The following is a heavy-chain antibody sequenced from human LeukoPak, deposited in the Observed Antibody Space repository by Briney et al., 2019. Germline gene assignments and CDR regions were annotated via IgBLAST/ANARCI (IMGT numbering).Heavy chain of an antibody. D-gene: IGHD1-26*01. CDR2: IYYSGSA. CDR3: ARGGLRGSYKD. J-gene: IGHJ4*02. CDR1: GGSISSSSYY. Sequence: SETLSLTCTVSGGSISSSSYYWGWIRQPPGKGLEWIGSIYYSGSAYYNPSLKSRVTISVDTSKNQFSLKLSSVTAADTAVYYCARGGLRGSYKDWGQGTLVTVSS. V-gene: IGHV4-39*07.